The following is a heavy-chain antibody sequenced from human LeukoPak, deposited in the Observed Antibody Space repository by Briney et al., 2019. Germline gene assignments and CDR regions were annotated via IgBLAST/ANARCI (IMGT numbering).Heavy chain of an antibody. V-gene: IGHV3-74*01. J-gene: IGHJ4*02. CDR3: AKDGGSYVSYFDY. CDR2: INTDGSTT. Sequence: GGSLRLSCAASGFTFSTYWMHWVRQTPGKGLVWVSRINTDGSTTNYADSVKGRFTISRDNAKNTLYLQMNSLRAEDMALYYCAKDGGSYVSYFDYWGQGTLVTVSS. D-gene: IGHD1-26*01. CDR1: GFTFSTYW.